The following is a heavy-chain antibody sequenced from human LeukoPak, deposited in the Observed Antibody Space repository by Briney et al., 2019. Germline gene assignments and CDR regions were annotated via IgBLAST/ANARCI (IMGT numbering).Heavy chain of an antibody. J-gene: IGHJ4*02. D-gene: IGHD3-3*01. CDR1: GFHFDAYA. CDR2: ISWNSGKM. V-gene: IGHV3-9*03. Sequence: GGSLRLSCAASGFHFDAYAMHWVRQAPGKGLEWVSGISWNSGKMAYADSVKGRFTISRDNAENSLYLQMTSLRPEDMALYYCARSADFWSGLDFWGQGTLITVSS. CDR3: ARSADFWSGLDF.